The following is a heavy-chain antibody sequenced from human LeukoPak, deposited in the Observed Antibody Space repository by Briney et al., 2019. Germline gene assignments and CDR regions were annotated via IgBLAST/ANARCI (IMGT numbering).Heavy chain of an antibody. CDR1: GYTFTDYY. CDR3: ARWPVTGDDAFDI. CDR2: INPNSGGT. Sequence: ASVKVSCKASGYTFTDYYMHWVRQAPGQGLEWMGWINPNSGGTNYAQKFQGRVTMTRDTSISTAYMELSRLRSDDTAVYYCARWPVTGDDAFDIWGQGTVVTVSS. J-gene: IGHJ3*02. D-gene: IGHD7-27*01. V-gene: IGHV1-2*02.